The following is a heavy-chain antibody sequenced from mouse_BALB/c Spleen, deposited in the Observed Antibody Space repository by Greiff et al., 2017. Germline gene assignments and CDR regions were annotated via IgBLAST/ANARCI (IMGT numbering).Heavy chain of an antibody. CDR2: ISSGGST. J-gene: IGHJ1*01. Sequence: EVQAVESGGGLVQPGGSLKLSCAASGFTFSSYAMSWVRQTPEKRLEWVASISSGGSTYYPDSVKGRFTISRDNARNILYLQMSSLRSEDTAMYYCARGISYGKGDWYFDVWGAGTTVTVSS. V-gene: IGHV5-6-5*01. CDR1: GFTFSSYA. CDR3: ARGISYGKGDWYFDV. D-gene: IGHD1-1*01.